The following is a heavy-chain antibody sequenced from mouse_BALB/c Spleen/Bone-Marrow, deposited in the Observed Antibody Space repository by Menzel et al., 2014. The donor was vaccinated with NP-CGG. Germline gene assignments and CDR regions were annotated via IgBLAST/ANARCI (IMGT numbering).Heavy chain of an antibody. Sequence: QVQLQQPGAELVKPGASVKLSCKASGYTFTSYYMYWVKQRPGQGLEWFGEINPSNGGTNFNEKFKNKATLTVDKSSSTAYMQLSSLTSEDSAVYYCSRGRRDALDYWCQGTSVTVSS. V-gene: IGHV1S16*01. CDR1: GYTFTSYY. CDR2: INPSNGGT. CDR3: SRGRRDALDY. J-gene: IGHJ4*01.